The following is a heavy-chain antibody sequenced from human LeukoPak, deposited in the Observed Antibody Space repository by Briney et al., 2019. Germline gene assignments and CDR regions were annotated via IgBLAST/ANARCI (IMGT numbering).Heavy chain of an antibody. J-gene: IGHJ5*02. CDR1: GFTFNDYY. Sequence: GGSLRLSCPASGFTFNDYYMSWIRQAPGKGLEWLSYINIGGTNTHYADSVTGRFTISSDNDNKSLYLEMNNRRPEDTAVYYCATDGAGFDTWGQGVLVTVSS. V-gene: IGHV3-11*01. CDR3: ATDGAGFDT. CDR2: INIGGTNT.